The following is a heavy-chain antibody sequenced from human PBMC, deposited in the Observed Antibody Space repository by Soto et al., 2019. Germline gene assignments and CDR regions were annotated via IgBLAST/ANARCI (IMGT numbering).Heavy chain of an antibody. V-gene: IGHV5-51*01. CDR1: GYSFTSYW. Sequence: GESLKISCKGSGYSFTSYWIGWVRQMPGKGLEWMGIIYPGDSDTRYSPSFQGQVTISADKSISTAYLQWSSLKASDTAMYYCARPGYFSGGSCYPSSMDFWGQGTTVPVSS. D-gene: IGHD2-15*01. CDR2: IYPGDSDT. CDR3: ARPGYFSGGSCYPSSMDF. J-gene: IGHJ6*02.